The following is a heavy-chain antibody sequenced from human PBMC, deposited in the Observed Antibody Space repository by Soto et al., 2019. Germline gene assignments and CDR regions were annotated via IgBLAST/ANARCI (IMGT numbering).Heavy chain of an antibody. J-gene: IGHJ4*02. V-gene: IGHV3-30*18. D-gene: IGHD3-22*01. CDR1: GFTFSSYG. CDR3: AKDPRSGYLDY. CDR2: ISYDGSNK. Sequence: GGSLRLSCAASGFTFSSYGMHWVRQAPGKGLEWVAVISYDGSNKYYADSVKGRFTISRDNSKNTLYLQMNSLRAEDTAVYYCAKDPRSGYLDYWGQGTLVTVSS.